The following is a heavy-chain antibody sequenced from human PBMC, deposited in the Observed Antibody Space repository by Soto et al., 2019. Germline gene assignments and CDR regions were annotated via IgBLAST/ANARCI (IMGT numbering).Heavy chain of an antibody. CDR3: ARGYGDYPFNWFDP. J-gene: IGHJ5*02. CDR1: GVSISSYY. Sequence: SETLSLTCTVSGVSISSYYWILIRQPPGKGLEWIGYIYYSGSTNYNPSLKSRVTISVDTSKNQFSLKLSSVTAADTAAYYCARGYGDYPFNWFDPWGQGTLVTAPQ. D-gene: IGHD4-17*01. V-gene: IGHV4-59*01. CDR2: IYYSGST.